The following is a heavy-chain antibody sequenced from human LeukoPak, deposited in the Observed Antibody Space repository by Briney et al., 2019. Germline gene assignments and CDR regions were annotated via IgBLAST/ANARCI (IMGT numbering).Heavy chain of an antibody. CDR1: GGTFSSYA. J-gene: IGHJ4*02. CDR3: TVPSGSGSYRGGNRPFDY. V-gene: IGHV1-69*01. Sequence: SVKVSCKASGGTFSSYAISWVRQAPGQGLEWMGGIIPIFGTANYAQKFQGRVTITADESTSTAYMELSSLRSEDTAVYYCTVPSGSGSYRGGNRPFDYWGQGTLVTVSS. CDR2: IIPIFGTA. D-gene: IGHD1-26*01.